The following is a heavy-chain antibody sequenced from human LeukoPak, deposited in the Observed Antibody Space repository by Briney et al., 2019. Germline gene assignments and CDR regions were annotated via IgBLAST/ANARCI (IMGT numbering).Heavy chain of an antibody. CDR1: GFTFSSYA. Sequence: GGSLRLSCAASGFTFSSYAMHWVRQAPGKGLEWVAIIWYDGSNKYYADSVKGRFTISRDNSKNTLDLQMNSLRAEDTAVYYCARDYGSGIDCWGQGTLVTVSS. CDR3: ARDYGSGIDC. J-gene: IGHJ4*02. D-gene: IGHD3-10*01. CDR2: IWYDGSNK. V-gene: IGHV3-33*08.